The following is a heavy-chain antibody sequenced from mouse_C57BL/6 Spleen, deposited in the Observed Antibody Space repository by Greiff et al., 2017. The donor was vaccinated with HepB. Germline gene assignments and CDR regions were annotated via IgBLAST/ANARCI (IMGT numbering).Heavy chain of an antibody. J-gene: IGHJ4*01. Sequence: EVQLQESGGGLVQPGGSLILSCAASGFTFTDYYMSWVRQPPGKALEWLGFIRNKANGYTTEYSASVKGRFTISRDNSQSILYLQMNALRAEDSATYYCARYRPYYYAMDYWGQGTSVTVSS. CDR3: ARYRPYYYAMDY. CDR1: GFTFTDYY. V-gene: IGHV7-3*01. CDR2: IRNKANGYTT.